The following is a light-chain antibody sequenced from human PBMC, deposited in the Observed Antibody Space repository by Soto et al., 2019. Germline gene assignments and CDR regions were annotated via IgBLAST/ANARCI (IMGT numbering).Light chain of an antibody. Sequence: DIQMTQSPSTLSASVGGRVTITCRASQSISSWLAWYQQKPGKAPKLLIYKASTLESGVPSRFSGSGSGTEFTLTISSLQPDDFATYYCQQYCDYSWTFGQGTKVEIK. CDR2: KAS. CDR1: QSISSW. V-gene: IGKV1-5*03. J-gene: IGKJ1*01. CDR3: QQYCDYSWT.